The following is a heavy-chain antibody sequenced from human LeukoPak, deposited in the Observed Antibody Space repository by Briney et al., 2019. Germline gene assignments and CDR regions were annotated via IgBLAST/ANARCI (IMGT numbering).Heavy chain of an antibody. CDR3: ARDSRGGSSSWFDP. J-gene: IGHJ5*02. D-gene: IGHD2-15*01. CDR2: IWYDGSNK. V-gene: IGHV3-33*01. CDR1: GFTFSSYG. Sequence: PGRSLRLSCAASGFTFSSYGMHWVRQAPGKGLEWVAVIWYDGSNKYYADSVKGRFTISRDNSKNTLYLQMNSLRAEDTAVYYCARDSRGGSSSWFDPWGQGTLVTVSS.